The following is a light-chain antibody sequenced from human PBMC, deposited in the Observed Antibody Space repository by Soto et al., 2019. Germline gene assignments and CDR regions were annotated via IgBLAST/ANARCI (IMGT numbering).Light chain of an antibody. Sequence: QSALTQPASVSGSPGQSITISCTGTSSDVGGYNYVSWYQQHPGKAPKLMSYEVSNRPSGVSNRFSGSESGNTASLTISGLQAEDEADYYCSSYTSSSTPYVFGTGTKLTVL. CDR3: SSYTSSSTPYV. V-gene: IGLV2-14*01. J-gene: IGLJ1*01. CDR2: EVS. CDR1: SSDVGGYNY.